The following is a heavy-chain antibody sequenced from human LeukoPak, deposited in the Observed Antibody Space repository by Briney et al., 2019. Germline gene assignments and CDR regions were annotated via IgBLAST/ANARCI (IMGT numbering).Heavy chain of an antibody. V-gene: IGHV1-46*01. CDR3: ARDRVGRWFGELD. CDR2: INPSGGST. Sequence: ASVKVSRKASGYTFTSYYMHWVRQAPGQGLEWMGIINPSGGSTSYAQKFQGRVTMTRDTSTSTVYMELSSLRSEDTAVYYCARDRVGRWFGELDWGQGTLVTVSS. D-gene: IGHD3-10*01. J-gene: IGHJ4*02. CDR1: GYTFTSYY.